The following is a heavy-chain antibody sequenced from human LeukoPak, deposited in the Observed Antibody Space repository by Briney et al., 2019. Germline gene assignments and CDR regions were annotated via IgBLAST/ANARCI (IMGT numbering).Heavy chain of an antibody. CDR3: ARRSYDFWSGYYMYYFDY. D-gene: IGHD3-3*01. CDR2: INHSGST. J-gene: IGHJ4*02. V-gene: IGHV4-34*01. Sequence: SETLSLTCAVYGGSFSGYYWSWIRQPPGKWLEWIGEINHSGSTNYNPSLKSRVTISVDTSKNQFSLKLSSVTAADTAVYYCARRSYDFWSGYYMYYFDYWGQGTLVTVSS. CDR1: GGSFSGYY.